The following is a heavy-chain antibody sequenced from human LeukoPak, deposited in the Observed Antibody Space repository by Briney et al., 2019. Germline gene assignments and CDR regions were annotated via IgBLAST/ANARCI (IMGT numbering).Heavy chain of an antibody. CDR3: ARDYYDTSGYYHSGY. Sequence: GGSLRLSCAASGFTFSSYSMNWVRQAPGKGLEWISYISSSSSTIYYADSVKGRFTIPRDNAKNSLYLQMNSLRAEDTAVYYCARDYYDTSGYYHSGYWGQGTLVTVSS. J-gene: IGHJ4*02. CDR1: GFTFSSYS. D-gene: IGHD3-22*01. CDR2: ISSSSSTI. V-gene: IGHV3-48*01.